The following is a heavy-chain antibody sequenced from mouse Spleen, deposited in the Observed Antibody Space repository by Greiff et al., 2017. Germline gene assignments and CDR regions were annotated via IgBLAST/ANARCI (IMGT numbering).Heavy chain of an antibody. CDR1: GFTFSSYG. V-gene: IGHV5-9-2*01. Sequence: EVNVVESGGGLVKPGGSLKLSCAASGFTFSSYGMSWVRQTPEKRLEWVATISGGGSYTYYPDSVKGRFTISRDNAKNNLYLQMSSLRSEDTALYYCARPDGYYPYYYAMDYWGQGTSVTVSS. CDR3: ARPDGYYPYYYAMDY. D-gene: IGHD2-3*01. CDR2: ISGGGSYT. J-gene: IGHJ4*01.